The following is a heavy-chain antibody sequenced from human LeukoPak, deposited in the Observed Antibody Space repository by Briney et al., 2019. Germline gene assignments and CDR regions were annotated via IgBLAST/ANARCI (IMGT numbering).Heavy chain of an antibody. V-gene: IGHV1-24*01. Sequence: ASVKVSCKVSGYTLTELSMHWVRQAPGKGLEWMGGFDPEDGETIYAQKFQGRVTMTEDTSTDTAYMELSSLRSEDTAVYYCATLRFLEWPSNDAFDIWGQGTMVTVSS. CDR1: GYTLTELS. CDR2: FDPEDGET. J-gene: IGHJ3*02. CDR3: ATLRFLEWPSNDAFDI. D-gene: IGHD3-3*01.